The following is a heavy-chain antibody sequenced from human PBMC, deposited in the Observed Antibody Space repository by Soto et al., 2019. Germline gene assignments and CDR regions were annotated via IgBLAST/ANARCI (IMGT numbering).Heavy chain of an antibody. CDR2: ISYDGSNK. Sequence: GGSLRLSCAASGFTFSSYAMHWVRQAPGKGLEWVAVISYDGSNKYYADSVKGRFTISRDNSKNTLYLQMNSLRAEDTAVYYCARDPEMATLPYYFDYWGQGTLVTVSS. CDR3: ARDPEMATLPYYFDY. V-gene: IGHV3-30-3*01. J-gene: IGHJ4*02. CDR1: GFTFSSYA. D-gene: IGHD5-12*01.